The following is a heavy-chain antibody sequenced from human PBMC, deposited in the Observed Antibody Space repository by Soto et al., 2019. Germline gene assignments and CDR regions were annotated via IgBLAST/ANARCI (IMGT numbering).Heavy chain of an antibody. CDR2: ISYDGSNK. CDR1: GFTFSNYA. D-gene: IGHD3-22*01. CDR3: ARDLSRGITMIALEIHY. J-gene: IGHJ4*02. Sequence: GGSLRLSCETSGFTFSNYAMHWVRQAPGKGLELVAIISYDGSNKYYADSVMGRFTISRDNPKSTVYLQMTSLRTEDTAVYYCARDLSRGITMIALEIHYWGQGTLVTVSS. V-gene: IGHV3-30-3*01.